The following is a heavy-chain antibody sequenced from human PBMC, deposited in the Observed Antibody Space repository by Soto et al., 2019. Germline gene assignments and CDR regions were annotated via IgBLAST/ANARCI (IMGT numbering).Heavy chain of an antibody. CDR3: ARCLASGWYEGDYFDY. J-gene: IGHJ4*02. CDR1: GGSLRSGASY. CDR2: MYNGGGT. D-gene: IGHD6-19*01. V-gene: IGHV4-31*03. Sequence: PSETLSLTCIVSGGSLRSGASYWTWLRQRPGKGLEWIGYMYNGGGTYYNPSLKSRVIISVDTSKTQLSLKLTSLTAADTAVYYCARCLASGWYEGDYFDYWGQGISVTVSS.